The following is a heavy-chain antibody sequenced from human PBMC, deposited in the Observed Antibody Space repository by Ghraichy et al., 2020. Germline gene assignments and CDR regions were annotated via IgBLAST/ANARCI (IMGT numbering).Heavy chain of an antibody. Sequence: GGSLRLSCVASGLTFSSYRMSWVRQAPGKGPEWVSFIDSSSSYIYYADSVKDRFTVSRDNTKNSLYLQMNSLRAEDTAMYYCAKDPGYCSGGRCFPDAFDIWGQGTMVTVSS. CDR2: IDSSSSYI. D-gene: IGHD2-15*01. V-gene: IGHV3-21*01. J-gene: IGHJ3*02. CDR3: AKDPGYCSGGRCFPDAFDI. CDR1: GLTFSSYR.